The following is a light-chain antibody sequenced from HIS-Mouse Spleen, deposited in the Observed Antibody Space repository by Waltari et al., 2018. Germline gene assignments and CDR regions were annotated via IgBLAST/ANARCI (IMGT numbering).Light chain of an antibody. CDR3: AAWDDSLSGPV. J-gene: IGLJ3*02. CDR1: SSNIGSNY. CDR2: RNN. Sequence: QSVLTQPPSASVTPGQRVTISCSGSSSNIGSNYVYWYQQLPGTAPKLLIYRNNHRPSGVPDRFSGSKSATSASLAISGLRSEDEADYYCAAWDDSLSGPVFGGGTKLTVL. V-gene: IGLV1-47*01.